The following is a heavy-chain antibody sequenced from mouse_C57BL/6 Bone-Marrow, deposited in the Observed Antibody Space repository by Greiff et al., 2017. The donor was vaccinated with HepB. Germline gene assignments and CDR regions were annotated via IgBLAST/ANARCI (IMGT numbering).Heavy chain of an antibody. CDR2: ISGGGGNT. V-gene: IGHV5-9*01. Sequence: DVMLVESGGGLVKPGGSLKLSCAASGFTFSSYTMSWVRQTPEKRLEWVATISGGGGNTYYPDSVKGRFTISRDNAKNTLYLQMSSLRSEDTALYYCARDWDGYFDVWGTGTTVTVSS. CDR3: ARDWDGYFDV. CDR1: GFTFSSYT. J-gene: IGHJ1*03. D-gene: IGHD4-1*01.